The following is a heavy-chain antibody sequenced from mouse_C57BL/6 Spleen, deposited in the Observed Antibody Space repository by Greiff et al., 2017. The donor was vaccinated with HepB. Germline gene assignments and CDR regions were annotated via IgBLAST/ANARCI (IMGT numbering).Heavy chain of an antibody. Sequence: QVQLQQPGAELVKPGASVKLSCKASGYTFTSYWMHWVQQRPGRGLEWIGRIDPNSGGTKYNEKFKSKATLTVDKPSSTAYMQLSSLTSEDSAVYYCATEYDSNSFYYAMDYWGQGTSVTVSS. CDR2: IDPNSGGT. CDR3: ATEYDSNSFYYAMDY. CDR1: GYTFTSYW. V-gene: IGHV1-72*01. J-gene: IGHJ4*01. D-gene: IGHD2-5*01.